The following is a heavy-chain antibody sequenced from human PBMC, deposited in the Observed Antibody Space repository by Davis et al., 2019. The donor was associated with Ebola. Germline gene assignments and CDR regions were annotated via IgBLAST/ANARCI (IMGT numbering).Heavy chain of an antibody. J-gene: IGHJ4*02. CDR3: SRGPYDFWSGWEN. CDR2: ISSSSSYI. Sequence: GGSLRLSCAASGFTFSSYSMNWVRQAPGKGLEWVSSISSSSSYIYYADSVKGRFTISRDNSQNTLYLQMNSLRAEDTAVYYCSRGPYDFWSGWENWGQGTLVTVSS. D-gene: IGHD3-3*01. CDR1: GFTFSSYS. V-gene: IGHV3-21*01.